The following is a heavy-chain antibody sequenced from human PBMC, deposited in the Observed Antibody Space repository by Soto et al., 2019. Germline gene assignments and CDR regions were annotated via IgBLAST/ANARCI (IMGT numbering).Heavy chain of an antibody. CDR2: ISWSNANT. CDR1: GFTFDDYA. CDR3: AKDYCGAHCFTEY. J-gene: IGHJ4*02. Sequence: EVQLVESGGGLVQPGRSLRLSCAASGFTFDDYAMHWVRQAPGKGLEWVSHISWSNANTAYADSVKRRITISRDNAKTCLYLQMNSRSPDDTAFYYCAKDYCGAHCFTEYWGQGIMVTVSS. V-gene: IGHV3-9*01. D-gene: IGHD2-21*01.